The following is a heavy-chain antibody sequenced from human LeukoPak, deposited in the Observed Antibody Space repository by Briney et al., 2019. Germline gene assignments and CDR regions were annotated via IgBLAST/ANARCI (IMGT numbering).Heavy chain of an antibody. V-gene: IGHV3-30*02. CDR1: GFTFSSYG. CDR3: AKDWNYYDSSGYETAFGY. J-gene: IGHJ4*02. Sequence: GGSLRLSCAASGFTFSSYGMHWVRQAPGKGLEWVAVIWYDGSNKYYADSVKGRFTISRDNSKNTLYLQMNSLRAEDTAVYYCAKDWNYYDSSGYETAFGYWGQGTLVTVSS. D-gene: IGHD3-22*01. CDR2: IWYDGSNK.